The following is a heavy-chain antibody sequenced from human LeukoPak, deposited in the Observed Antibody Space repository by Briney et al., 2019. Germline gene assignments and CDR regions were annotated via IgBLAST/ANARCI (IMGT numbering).Heavy chain of an antibody. J-gene: IGHJ3*02. D-gene: IGHD1-1*01. CDR1: GFTFNNYA. CDR2: IGIDGEET. CDR3: AKDVIIMNGIWDPFDI. V-gene: IGHV3-23*01. Sequence: PGGSLRLSCTASGFTFNNYAMSWVRQAPGKGLEWVASIGIDGEETYYADSVKGRFTISRDKSKSTLALQMKSLRVEDTAIYYCAKDVIIMNGIWDPFDIWGQGTMVTVSS.